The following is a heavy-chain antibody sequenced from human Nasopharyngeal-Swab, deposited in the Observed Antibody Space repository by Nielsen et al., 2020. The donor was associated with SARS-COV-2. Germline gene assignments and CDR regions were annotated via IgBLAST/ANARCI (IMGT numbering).Heavy chain of an antibody. V-gene: IGHV1-69*13. J-gene: IGHJ6*03. D-gene: IGHD3-10*01. CDR1: GGTFSSYA. CDR3: ARDGDYYYYMDV. Sequence: SVKVSCKASGGTFSSYAISWVRQAPGQGLEWMGGIIPIFGTANYAQKFQGRVTITADESTSTAYMELSSLRSEDTAVYYCARDGDYYYYMDVWGKETTVTVSS. CDR2: IIPIFGTA.